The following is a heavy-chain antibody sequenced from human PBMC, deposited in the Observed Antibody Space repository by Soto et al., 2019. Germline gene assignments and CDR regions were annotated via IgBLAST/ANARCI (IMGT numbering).Heavy chain of an antibody. V-gene: IGHV4-34*01. J-gene: IGHJ4*01. D-gene: IGHD5-12*01. CDR2: IHPSGST. Sequence: SETLSLTCAVYGGSFSGYYWTWIRQPPGKGLEWIGEIHPSGSTNYNPSLKSRVTISADTSKNQFSLKLTSVTAADMAVYYCARGLAPATWGHGTLVTVSS. CDR3: ARGLAPAT. CDR1: GGSFSGYY.